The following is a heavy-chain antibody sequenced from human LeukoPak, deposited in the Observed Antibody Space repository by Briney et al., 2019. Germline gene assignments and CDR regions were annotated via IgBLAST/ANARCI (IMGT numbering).Heavy chain of an antibody. J-gene: IGHJ4*02. CDR1: GFTFSSYA. CDR2: IYSDGST. D-gene: IGHD6-19*01. Sequence: GGSLRLSCAASGFTFSSYAMSWVRQAPGKGLEWVSVIYSDGSTYYADSVKGRFTISRDNSKNTLYLQMNSLRAEDTAVYYCARDLAVAANLGFDYWGQGTLVTVSS. CDR3: ARDLAVAANLGFDY. V-gene: IGHV3-66*02.